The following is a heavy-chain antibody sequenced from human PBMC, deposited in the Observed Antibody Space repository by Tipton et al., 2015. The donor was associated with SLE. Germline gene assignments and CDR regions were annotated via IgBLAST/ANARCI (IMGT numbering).Heavy chain of an antibody. CDR2: IFYSGNT. CDR3: ARVRRSYYSDYSFDY. CDR1: GGSISNTDYY. D-gene: IGHD3-10*01. Sequence: TLSLTCTVSGGSISNTDYYWGWIRQPPGKGLEWIGTIFYSGNTYYNPSLKSRVAMSVDTSKNQFSLRLSSVTAADTAVYFCARVRRSYYSDYSFDYWGPGTLVTVSS. J-gene: IGHJ4*02. V-gene: IGHV4-39*07.